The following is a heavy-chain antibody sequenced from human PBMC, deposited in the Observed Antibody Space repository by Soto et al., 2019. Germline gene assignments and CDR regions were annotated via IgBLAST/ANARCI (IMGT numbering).Heavy chain of an antibody. CDR1: GFTFSTYA. D-gene: IGHD5-12*01. Sequence: EVQLLESGGGLVQPGGSLRLSCAASGFTFSTYAMAWVRQAPGKGLEWVSAVSGPGYGVYQPDYVKGRFTISRDNFKNRLDLQMNGLRAEDTALYYCAKALDDCGYTYERAFDSWGQGTLVTVSS. CDR2: VSGPGYGV. J-gene: IGHJ4*02. CDR3: AKALDDCGYTYERAFDS. V-gene: IGHV3-23*01.